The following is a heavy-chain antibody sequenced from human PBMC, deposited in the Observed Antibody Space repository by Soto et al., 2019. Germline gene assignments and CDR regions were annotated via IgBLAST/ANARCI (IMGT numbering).Heavy chain of an antibody. D-gene: IGHD3-10*01. J-gene: IGHJ6*02. CDR3: ARDTAYYYGSGSYYNYYYGMDV. Sequence: SVNVSCKASGGTFSSYAISWVRQAPGQGLEWMGGIIPIFGSTSYAQKFQGRVTMTRDTSTSTVYMELSSLRSEDTAVYYCARDTAYYYGSGSYYNYYYGMDVWGQGTTVTVSS. CDR1: GGTFSSYA. V-gene: IGHV1-69*05. CDR2: IIPIFGST.